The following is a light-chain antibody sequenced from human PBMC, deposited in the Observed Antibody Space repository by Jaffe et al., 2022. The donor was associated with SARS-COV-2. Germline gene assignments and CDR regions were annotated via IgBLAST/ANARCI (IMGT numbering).Light chain of an antibody. V-gene: IGLV1-51*02. CDR3: GKWDSSLSAWV. CDR2: ENN. CDR1: SSNIGNNY. Sequence: QSVLTQPPSVSAAPGQKVTISCSGSSSNIGNNYVSWYQQLPGTAPKLLIYENNKRPSGIPDRFSGSKSGTSATLGITGLQTGDEADYYCGKWDSSLSAWVFGGGTKVTVL. J-gene: IGLJ3*02.